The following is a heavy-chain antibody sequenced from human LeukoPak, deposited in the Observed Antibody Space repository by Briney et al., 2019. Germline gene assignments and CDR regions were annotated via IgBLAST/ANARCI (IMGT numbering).Heavy chain of an antibody. J-gene: IGHJ6*02. CDR2: IYNIGNT. V-gene: IGHV4-39*01. CDR3: ARARTTPFGYYYYGMDV. Sequence: PSETLSLTCTVSGASINRSSFYWAWIRQPPGKGLDWIGTIYNIGNTFYSPSLKSRVSISLDTSKNQFSLELSSVTAADTAVYYCARARTTPFGYYYYGMDVWGQGTTVTVSS. D-gene: IGHD2/OR15-2a*01. CDR1: GASINRSSFY.